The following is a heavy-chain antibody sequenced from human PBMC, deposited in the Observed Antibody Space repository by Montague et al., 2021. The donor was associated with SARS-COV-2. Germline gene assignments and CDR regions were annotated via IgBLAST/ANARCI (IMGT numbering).Heavy chain of an antibody. CDR1: GFTVNSNY. V-gene: IGHV3-53*01. D-gene: IGHD3-10*01. J-gene: IGHJ4*02. Sequence: SLRLSCAASGFTVNSNYMGWVRQAPGKGLEWVSVIYSGGSTYYADSVKGRFTISRDDSKNTLYLQMNSLRAEDTAVYYCARIPYGDVIWGQGTLVTVSS. CDR3: ARIPYGDVI. CDR2: IYSGGST.